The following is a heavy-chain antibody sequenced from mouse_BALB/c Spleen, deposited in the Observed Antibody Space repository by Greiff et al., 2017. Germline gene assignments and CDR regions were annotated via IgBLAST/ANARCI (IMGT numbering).Heavy chain of an antibody. Sequence: EVQVVESGGDLVKPGGSLKLSCAASGFTFSSYGMSWVRKTPEKRLELVAAINSDGGSTYYPDTMERRFIISRDNTKKTLYLQMSSLRSEDTALYYCARLKDYAMDYWGQGTSLTVSS. CDR1: GFTFSSYG. CDR3: ARLKDYAMDY. CDR2: INSDGGST. D-gene: IGHD1-3*01. J-gene: IGHJ4*01. V-gene: IGHV5-2*01.